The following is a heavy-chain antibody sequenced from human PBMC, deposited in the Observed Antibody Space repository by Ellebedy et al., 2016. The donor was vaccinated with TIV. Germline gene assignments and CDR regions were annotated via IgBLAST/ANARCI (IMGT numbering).Heavy chain of an antibody. Sequence: PGGSLRLSCAASGFLVSDSYISWVRQGPRKGLEWVSTLYPIGATYYADSVKGRFIISSDTSTNTVYLQLSSLRREDTAVYFCTRGGYSSSFGPPWGQGTTVTVSS. V-gene: IGHV3-53*01. CDR2: LYPIGAT. CDR1: GFLVSDSY. J-gene: IGHJ6*02. CDR3: TRGGYSSSFGPP. D-gene: IGHD6-13*01.